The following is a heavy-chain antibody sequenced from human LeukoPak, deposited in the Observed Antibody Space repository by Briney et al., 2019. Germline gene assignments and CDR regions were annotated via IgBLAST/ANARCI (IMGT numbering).Heavy chain of an antibody. D-gene: IGHD6-19*01. Sequence: SETLSLTCAVSGYSITSGYYWGWIRQPPEKGLEWIGSLYHSGSTYYNPSLKSRVTISVDTSKNQFSLRLSSVTAADTAVYYCARLARGSGVDYWGQGTLVTVSS. V-gene: IGHV4-38-2*01. CDR1: GYSITSGYY. CDR3: ARLARGSGVDY. CDR2: LYHSGST. J-gene: IGHJ4*02.